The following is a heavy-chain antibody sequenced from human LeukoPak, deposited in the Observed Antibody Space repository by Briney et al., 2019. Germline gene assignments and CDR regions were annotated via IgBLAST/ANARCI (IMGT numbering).Heavy chain of an antibody. CDR1: GLTFSSHW. CDR3: ATRVSTSRSFDY. Sequence: GGSLRLSCAASGLTFSSHWMHWVRQAPGKGLVWVSRITNDGSSTTYADSVKGRFTISRDNSKNTLYLQMNSLRAEDTAVYYCATRVSTSRSFDYWGQGTLVTVSS. V-gene: IGHV3-74*01. CDR2: ITNDGSST. J-gene: IGHJ4*02.